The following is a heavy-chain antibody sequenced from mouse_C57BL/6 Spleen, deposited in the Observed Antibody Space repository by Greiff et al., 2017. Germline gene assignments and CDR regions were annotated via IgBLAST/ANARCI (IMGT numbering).Heavy chain of an antibody. J-gene: IGHJ2*01. CDR1: GFTFSSYA. CDR2: ISDGGSYT. D-gene: IGHD2-2*01. Sequence: EVKLMESGGGLVTPVGSLKLSCAASGFTFSSYAMSWVRQTPEKRLEWVATISDGGSYTYYPDTVKGRFTISRDNAKNNLYRQMSHLKSEDTAMYYCAKGWLPADYWGQGTTLTVSA. CDR3: AKGWLPADY. V-gene: IGHV5-4*03.